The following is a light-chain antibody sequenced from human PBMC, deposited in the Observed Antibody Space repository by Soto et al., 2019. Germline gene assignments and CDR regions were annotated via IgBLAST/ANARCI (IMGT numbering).Light chain of an antibody. J-gene: IGLJ2*01. CDR2: DVN. Sequence: QSALTQPASVSGSPGQSITNSCTGTSSDIGAYNYVSWYQQHPGKAPKLMIYDVNIRPSGVSNRFSGSKYGNTASLTISGLQAEDEADYYCTSWTTSPTMIFGGGTKVTVL. CDR1: SSDIGAYNY. V-gene: IGLV2-14*03. CDR3: TSWTTSPTMI.